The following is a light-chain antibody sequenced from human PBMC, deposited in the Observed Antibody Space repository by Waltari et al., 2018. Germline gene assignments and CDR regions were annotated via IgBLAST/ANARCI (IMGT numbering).Light chain of an antibody. CDR2: LGS. J-gene: IGKJ5*01. V-gene: IGKV2-28*01. CDR3: MQTLQTPST. CDR1: QRLLHSNGYHY. Sequence: DIVMTQSPLSLPVTPGEPASISCRSSQRLLHSNGYHYLDWYLQKPGQSPQLLIYLGSNRASGVPDRFSGSGSGTDFTLKISRVEAEDVGVYYCMQTLQTPSTFGQGTRLEIK.